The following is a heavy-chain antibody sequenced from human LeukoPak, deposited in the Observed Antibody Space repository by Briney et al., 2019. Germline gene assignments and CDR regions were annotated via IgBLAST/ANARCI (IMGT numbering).Heavy chain of an antibody. V-gene: IGHV3-20*04. D-gene: IGHD6-25*01. Sequence: PGGSLRLSCGASGFTFSSYAMSWVRQAPGKGLEWVSDINWNGGSTGYADSVKGRFTISRDNAKNSLYLQMNSLRAEDTALYYCARLMSGNFDYWGQGALVTVSS. CDR2: INWNGGST. CDR3: ARLMSGNFDY. CDR1: GFTFSSYA. J-gene: IGHJ4*02.